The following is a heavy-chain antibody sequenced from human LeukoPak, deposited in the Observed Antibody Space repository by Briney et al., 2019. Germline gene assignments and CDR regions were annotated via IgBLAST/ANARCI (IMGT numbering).Heavy chain of an antibody. D-gene: IGHD3-22*01. CDR3: ARYYYDSSGYYPLDH. J-gene: IGHJ4*02. Sequence: ASVKVSCKASGYTFTSYGISWVRQAPGQGLEWMGWISAYNGNTNYAQKLQGRVTMTTDTSTSTAYMELRSLRSDDTAVYYCARYYYDSSGYYPLDHWGQGTLVTVSS. CDR2: ISAYNGNT. CDR1: GYTFTSYG. V-gene: IGHV1-18*01.